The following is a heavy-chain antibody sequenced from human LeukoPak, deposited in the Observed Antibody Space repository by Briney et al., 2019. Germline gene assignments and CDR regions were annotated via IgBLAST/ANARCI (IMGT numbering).Heavy chain of an antibody. Sequence: QPGGSPRLSCAASGFTLSNYEMKWVPPAPRRGLEWLSYMSRSGTTIYYADSVKGRFTISRDNAKNSMYLQMNSLRGEDTAIYYCARDQHYYDSSGNPAWGQGALVTVSS. CDR2: MSRSGTTI. D-gene: IGHD3-22*01. J-gene: IGHJ5*02. V-gene: IGHV3-48*03. CDR1: GFTLSNYE. CDR3: ARDQHYYDSSGNPA.